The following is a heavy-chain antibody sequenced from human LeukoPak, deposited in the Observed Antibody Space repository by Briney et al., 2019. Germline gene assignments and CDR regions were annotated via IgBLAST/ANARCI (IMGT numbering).Heavy chain of an antibody. CDR1: GGSISSGGYY. V-gene: IGHV4-31*03. Sequence: PSETLSLTCTVSGGSISSGGYYWSWIRQHPGKGLEWIGYIYYSGSTYYNPSLKSRVTISVDTSKNQFSLKLSSVTAADTAVYYCARDGGHELYYGYWGQGTLVTVSS. J-gene: IGHJ4*02. CDR2: IYYSGST. CDR3: ARDGGHELYYGY. D-gene: IGHD3-10*01.